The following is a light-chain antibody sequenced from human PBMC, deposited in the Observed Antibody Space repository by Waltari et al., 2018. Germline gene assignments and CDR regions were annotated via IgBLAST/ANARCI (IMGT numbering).Light chain of an antibody. CDR1: PGIRSS. J-gene: IGKJ4*01. Sequence: AIRITPSPSSLPASTGDRVTITCRASPGIRSSLACYQQNPGKDPKLLIYAASTLQSGVPSRFSGSGSGKDFTLTSSCLQSEDFATYECQLYYSYPRPFGGGTKVEIK. V-gene: IGKV1-8*01. CDR2: AAS. CDR3: QLYYSYPRP.